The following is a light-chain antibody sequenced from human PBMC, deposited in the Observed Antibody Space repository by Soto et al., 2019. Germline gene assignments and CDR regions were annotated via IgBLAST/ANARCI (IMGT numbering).Light chain of an antibody. V-gene: IGLV2-14*03. J-gene: IGLJ1*01. Sequence: QSALTQPASVSGSPGQSIAISCTGTRREVGAYDYVSWYQQHPYRALRLVIYEVSNRPSGVFNRFSGSKSVNTATLTISGLQAEDEADYYCASHTTTNTRVFGTGTKVTVL. CDR3: ASHTTTNTRV. CDR2: EVS. CDR1: RREVGAYDY.